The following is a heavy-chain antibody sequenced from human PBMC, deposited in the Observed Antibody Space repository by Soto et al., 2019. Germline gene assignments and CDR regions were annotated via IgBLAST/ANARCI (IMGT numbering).Heavy chain of an antibody. D-gene: IGHD6-13*01. Sequence: EVQLLESGGGLVQPGGSLRLSCAASGFTFSSYAMSWVRQAPGKGLEWVSAISGSGGSTYYADSVKGRFTISRDNSKNTLYLQMNSLRAEDTAVYYCAKVDSSSWNVYYYYGMDVWGQGTTVTVSS. V-gene: IGHV3-23*01. CDR2: ISGSGGST. J-gene: IGHJ6*02. CDR3: AKVDSSSWNVYYYYGMDV. CDR1: GFTFSSYA.